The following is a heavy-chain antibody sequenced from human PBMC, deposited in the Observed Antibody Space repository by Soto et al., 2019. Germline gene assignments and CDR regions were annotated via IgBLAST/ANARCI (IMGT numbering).Heavy chain of an antibody. CDR3: ARSMFYSDGSNYSPFDY. CDR2: FYYTGSI. J-gene: IGHJ4*02. Sequence: SETLSLTCTVAGGSVSSGNYYWSWIRQPPGEGLEWIGYFYYTGSINYNPSLKSRVTISIDPSKNQFSLRLSSVTAADTAVYYCARSMFYSDGSNYSPFDYWGQGTLVTVPS. V-gene: IGHV4-61*01. D-gene: IGHD3-22*01. CDR1: GGSVSSGNYY.